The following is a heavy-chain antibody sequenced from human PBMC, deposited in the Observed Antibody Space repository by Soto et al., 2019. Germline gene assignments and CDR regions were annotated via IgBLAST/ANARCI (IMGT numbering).Heavy chain of an antibody. V-gene: IGHV4-39*01. D-gene: IGHD6-25*01. J-gene: IGHJ5*02. CDR1: GGSISSSSYY. CDR2: IYYSGST. CDR3: ARHRDRLDLDWFDP. Sequence: SETLSLTCTVSGGSISSSSYYWGWIRQPPGKGLEWIGSIYYSGSTYYNPSLKSRVTISVDTSKNQFSLKLSSVTAADTAVHYCARHRDRLDLDWFDPWGQGTLVTVSS.